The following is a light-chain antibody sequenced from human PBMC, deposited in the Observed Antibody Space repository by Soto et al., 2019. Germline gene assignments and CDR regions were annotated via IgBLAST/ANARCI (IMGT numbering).Light chain of an antibody. Sequence: DIQISQSPSTLSATVGDRVTITCRASQSITSWLAWYQQKPGKAPNLLIYDASSLQSGVPSRFSGSGSGTEFTLTISSLQPDDSATYFCKEYNRHDDIVFGRGTKVDI. CDR3: KEYNRHDDIV. CDR2: DAS. CDR1: QSITSW. J-gene: IGKJ4*02. V-gene: IGKV1-5*01.